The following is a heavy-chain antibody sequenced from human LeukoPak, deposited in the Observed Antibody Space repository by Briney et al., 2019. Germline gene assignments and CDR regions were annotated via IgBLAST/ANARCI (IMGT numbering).Heavy chain of an antibody. J-gene: IGHJ4*02. V-gene: IGHV1-46*01. D-gene: IGHD3-9*01. CDR3: ARGPAGDYDILTGYPNVDY. Sequence: ASVKVSCKASGYTFTSYYMHWVRQAPGQGLEWMGRINPSGGSTSYAQKFQGRVTMTRDTSTSTVYMELSSLRSEDTAAYYCARGPAGDYDILTGYPNVDYWGQGTLVTVSS. CDR1: GYTFTSYY. CDR2: INPSGGST.